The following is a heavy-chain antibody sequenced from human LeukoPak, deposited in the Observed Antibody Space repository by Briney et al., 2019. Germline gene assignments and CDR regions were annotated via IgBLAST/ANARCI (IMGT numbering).Heavy chain of an antibody. J-gene: IGHJ4*02. CDR3: ARQEGPIAAAGLDY. D-gene: IGHD6-13*01. CDR2: IHYSGSA. Sequence: SETLSLTCAVSGGSISSFYWSWVRQPPWKGLEWIGNIHYSGSANYNPSLRSRVTISVDTSKNQFSLKLSSVTAADTAVYYCARQEGPIAAAGLDYWGQGTLVTVSS. V-gene: IGHV4-59*08. CDR1: GGSISSFY.